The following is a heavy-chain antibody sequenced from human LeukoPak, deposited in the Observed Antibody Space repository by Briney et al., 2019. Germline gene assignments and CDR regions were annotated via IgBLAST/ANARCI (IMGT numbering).Heavy chain of an antibody. Sequence: SETLSLTCTVSGGSISSWYWSWIRQPPGKGLEWIGYIYDSGNTNYNPSLKSRVTISVDTSRNQFSLKLSSVTAADTAVYYCARDSPGVLWFGESMFDYYYGMDVWGQGTTVTVSS. D-gene: IGHD3-10*01. CDR1: GGSISSWY. J-gene: IGHJ6*02. CDR3: ARDSPGVLWFGESMFDYYYGMDV. CDR2: IYDSGNT. V-gene: IGHV4-59*12.